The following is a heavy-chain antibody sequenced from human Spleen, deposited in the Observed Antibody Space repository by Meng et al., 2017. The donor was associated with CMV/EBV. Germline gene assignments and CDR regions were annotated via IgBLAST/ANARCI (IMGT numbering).Heavy chain of an antibody. Sequence: ASVKVSCKAFGYTFTVYGVSWVRQAPGQGLEWMGWISAYNGNTDYAQKFQGRVTMTTDTSTGTAYMELRSLRSDDTAEYYCARGGGTSGLGYYYGMDVWGQGTTVTVSS. D-gene: IGHD2-2*01. CDR1: GYTFTVYG. J-gene: IGHJ6*02. CDR2: ISAYNGNT. V-gene: IGHV1-18*01. CDR3: ARGGGTSGLGYYYGMDV.